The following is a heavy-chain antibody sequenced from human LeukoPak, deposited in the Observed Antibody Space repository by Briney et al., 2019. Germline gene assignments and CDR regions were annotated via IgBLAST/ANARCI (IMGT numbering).Heavy chain of an antibody. CDR2: FDPNDGKT. J-gene: IGHJ6*03. CDR3: AREGGIARPPDLYYYIDV. Sequence: ASVKVSCKVSGYTLTVLSMNWVRQAPGKGLEWMGGFDPNDGKTIYAQKFQGRVTMTEDTSTDTAYMELSRLRSDDTAAYYCAREGGIARPPDLYYYIDVWGKGTTVTVSS. CDR1: GYTLTVLS. V-gene: IGHV1-24*01. D-gene: IGHD3-3*01.